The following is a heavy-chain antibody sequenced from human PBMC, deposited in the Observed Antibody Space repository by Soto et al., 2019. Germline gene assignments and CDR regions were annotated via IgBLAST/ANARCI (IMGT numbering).Heavy chain of an antibody. D-gene: IGHD3-10*01. CDR3: AKESAIGLTMVRGGYFDY. CDR2: ISGSGGST. V-gene: IGHV3-23*01. J-gene: IGHJ4*02. Sequence: GGSLRLSCAASGFTFSSYAMSWVRQAPGKGLEWVSAISGSGGSTYYADSVKGRFTISRDNSKNTLYLQMNSLRAEDTAVYYCAKESAIGLTMVRGGYFDYWGQGTLVTVSS. CDR1: GFTFSSYA.